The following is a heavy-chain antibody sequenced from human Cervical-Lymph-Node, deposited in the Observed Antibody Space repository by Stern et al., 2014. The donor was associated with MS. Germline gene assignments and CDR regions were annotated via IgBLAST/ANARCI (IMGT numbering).Heavy chain of an antibody. CDR3: ALSSETNDRWYSLGYDL. V-gene: IGHV1-69*01. Sequence: VQLVQSGAEVTKPGSSVKVSCKASGGTFSKFPSSWVRPAPGQGLEWMGGIFPVFGTPTYAQEFRGRVTITADVSTSTVYMELSSLRSDDTAVYYCALSSETNDRWYSLGYDLWGQGTLVTVSS. J-gene: IGHJ5*02. CDR2: IFPVFGTP. D-gene: IGHD6-13*01. CDR1: GGTFSKFP.